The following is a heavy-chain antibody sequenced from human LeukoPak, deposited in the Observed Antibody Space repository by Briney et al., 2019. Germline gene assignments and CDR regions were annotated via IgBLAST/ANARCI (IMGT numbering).Heavy chain of an antibody. D-gene: IGHD4-23*01. J-gene: IGHJ4*02. CDR2: IYYSGST. CDR1: SGSISRYY. Sequence: SETLSLTCTVSSGSISRYYGSWIRQPPGKGLEWIGYIYYSGSTNYNPSLKSRVTISVDTSKNQFSLKLSSVTAADTAVYYCARGNGGNSGDPSVEIDYWGQGTLVTVSS. CDR3: ARGNGGNSGDPSVEIDY. V-gene: IGHV4-59*01.